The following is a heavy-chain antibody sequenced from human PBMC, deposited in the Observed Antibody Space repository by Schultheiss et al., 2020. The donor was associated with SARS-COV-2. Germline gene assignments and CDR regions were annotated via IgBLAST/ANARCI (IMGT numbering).Heavy chain of an antibody. Sequence: GGSLRLSCAASGFTFSSYWMHWVRQAPGKGLVWVAVIWYDGSNKYYADSVKGRFTISRDNSKNTLYLQMNSLRAEDTAVYYCAREGIAVAGTFDYWGQGTLVTVST. CDR3: AREGIAVAGTFDY. D-gene: IGHD6-19*01. CDR2: IWYDGSNK. V-gene: IGHV3-33*08. J-gene: IGHJ4*02. CDR1: GFTFSSYW.